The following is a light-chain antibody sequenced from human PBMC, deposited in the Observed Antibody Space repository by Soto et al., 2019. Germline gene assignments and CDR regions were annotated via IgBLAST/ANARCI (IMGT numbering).Light chain of an antibody. CDR3: AAWDDSLNSVV. CDR2: RNN. CDR1: SSNIGSNY. V-gene: IGLV1-47*01. Sequence: QSVLTQPPSASATPGQRVTISCSGSSSNIGSNYVYWYQQLPGTAPKLLIYRNNQRPSGVSDRFSGSKSGTSASLAISGLRSGDEADYYCAAWDDSLNSVVFGGGTKLTVL. J-gene: IGLJ2*01.